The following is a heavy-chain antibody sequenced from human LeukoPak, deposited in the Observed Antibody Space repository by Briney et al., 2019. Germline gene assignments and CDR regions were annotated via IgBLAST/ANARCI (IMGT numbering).Heavy chain of an antibody. CDR2: IYYSGST. CDR1: GGSISSYY. V-gene: IGHV4-59*01. D-gene: IGHD5-18*01. J-gene: IGHJ4*02. CDR3: ARDRGCYGLSPFDY. Sequence: PSETLSLTCTVSGGSISSYYWSWIRQPPGKGLEWIGYIYYSGSTNYNPSLKSRVTMSVDTSKNQFSLKMSSVTAADTAVYYCARDRGCYGLSPFDYWGQGTLVTVSS.